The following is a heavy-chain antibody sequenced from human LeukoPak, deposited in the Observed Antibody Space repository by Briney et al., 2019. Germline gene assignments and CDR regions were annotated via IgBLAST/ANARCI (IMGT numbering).Heavy chain of an antibody. CDR3: ARDRSSLRFDP. V-gene: IGHV1-2*02. Sequence: GAPVKVSCKASGYTFTGYYMHWVRQAPGQGLEWMGWINPNSGGTNYAQKFQGRVTMTRDTSISTAYMELRSLRSDDTAVYYCARDRSSLRFDPWGQGTLVTVSS. J-gene: IGHJ5*02. CDR2: INPNSGGT. D-gene: IGHD6-13*01. CDR1: GYTFTGYY.